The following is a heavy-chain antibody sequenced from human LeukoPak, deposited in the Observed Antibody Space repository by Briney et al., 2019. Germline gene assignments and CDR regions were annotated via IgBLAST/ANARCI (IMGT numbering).Heavy chain of an antibody. V-gene: IGHV5-51*01. CDR2: IYPGDSDT. Sequence: GESLKISCKCSGYSFTSYWIGWVRQMPGKGLEWMGIIYPGDSDTRYSPSFQGRVTISADKSISTAYLQWSSLKASDTAMYYCARRLNTADGAFDIWGQGTMVTVSS. J-gene: IGHJ3*02. CDR1: GYSFTSYW. CDR3: ARRLNTADGAFDI. D-gene: IGHD5-18*01.